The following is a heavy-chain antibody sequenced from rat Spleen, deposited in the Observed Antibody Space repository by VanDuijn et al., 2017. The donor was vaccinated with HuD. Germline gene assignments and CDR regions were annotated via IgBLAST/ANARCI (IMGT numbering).Heavy chain of an antibody. CDR1: GFTFSHYG. D-gene: IGHD1-3*01. V-gene: IGHV5S13*01. Sequence: EVQLVESGGGLVEPGGSLKVSCTASGFTFSHYGMAWVRQTPTKGLEWVASISPGGGNTYYRDSVKGRFTISRDIAKSSLYLQMDSLRSEDTATYYCATVGTTVASFDYWGQGVMVTVSS. CDR3: ATVGTTVASFDY. CDR2: ISPGGGNT. J-gene: IGHJ2*01.